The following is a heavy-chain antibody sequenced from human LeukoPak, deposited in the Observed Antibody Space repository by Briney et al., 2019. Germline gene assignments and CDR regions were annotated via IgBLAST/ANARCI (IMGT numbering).Heavy chain of an antibody. CDR1: GGSFTSSTYY. J-gene: IGHJ4*02. Sequence: SETLSLTCTVSGGSFTSSTYYWGWIRQPPGKGLEWIGSMYYSGSTYYNQSLKSRLIISVDTSTNQFSLKPTSVTAADTAMYYCARQHYDSSGYYPWYFDYWGQGTLVTVSS. V-gene: IGHV4-39*01. CDR2: MYYSGST. CDR3: ARQHYDSSGYYPWYFDY. D-gene: IGHD3-22*01.